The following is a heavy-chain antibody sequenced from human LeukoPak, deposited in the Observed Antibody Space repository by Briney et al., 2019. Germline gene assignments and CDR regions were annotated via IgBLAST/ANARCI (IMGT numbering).Heavy chain of an antibody. CDR1: GFTLSSHA. D-gene: IGHD4-23*01. CDR3: AREDYGGKYHHYYYYYGMDV. J-gene: IGHJ6*02. Sequence: GGALRLPFAAPGFTLSSHAIHRGRQAPGQGAEGGAVFSYDGSNKYYADSVKGRFTISRDNSKNSLYLQMNSLRAEDTAVYYCAREDYGGKYHHYYYYYGMDVWGQGTTVTVSS. CDR2: FSYDGSNK. V-gene: IGHV3-30-3*01.